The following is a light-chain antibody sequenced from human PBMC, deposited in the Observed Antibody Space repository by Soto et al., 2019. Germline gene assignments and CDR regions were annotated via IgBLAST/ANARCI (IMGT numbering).Light chain of an antibody. V-gene: IGLV2-14*01. J-gene: IGLJ2*01. CDR2: EVF. CDR3: SSYTSSSTLV. CDR1: SSDVGGYNY. Sequence: QSALTQPASVSGFPGQSITISCTGTSSDVGGYNYVSWYQQHPGKGPKLMIYEVFNRPSGVSSRFSGSKSGNTASLTISGLQSEYEADYYCSSYTSSSTLVFGGGTKLTVL.